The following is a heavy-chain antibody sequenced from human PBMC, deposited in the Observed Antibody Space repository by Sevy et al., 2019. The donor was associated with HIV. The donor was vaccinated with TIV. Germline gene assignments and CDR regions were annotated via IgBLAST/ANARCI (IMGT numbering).Heavy chain of an antibody. Sequence: ASVKVSCKASGYTFTGYYMHWVRQAPGQGLEWMGWINPNSGGTNYAQTFQGRVTMTRDTSISPAYMELSRLRSDDTAVYYCARVGGRGTMVRGSLDYWGQGTLVTVSS. CDR3: ARVGGRGTMVRGSLDY. J-gene: IGHJ4*02. D-gene: IGHD3-10*01. V-gene: IGHV1-2*02. CDR2: INPNSGGT. CDR1: GYTFTGYY.